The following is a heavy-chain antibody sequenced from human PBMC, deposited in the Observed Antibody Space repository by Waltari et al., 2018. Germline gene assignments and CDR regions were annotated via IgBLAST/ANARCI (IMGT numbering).Heavy chain of an antibody. Sequence: QVQLQESGPGLVKPSQTLSLTCTVSGGSIRSGDYYWSWIRQPPGKGLEWIGYIYYSGSTYYNPSLKSRVTISVDTSKNQFSLKLSSVTAADTAVYYCARDTNGSGSYYGGMDVWGQGTTVTVSS. CDR2: IYYSGST. J-gene: IGHJ6*02. D-gene: IGHD3-10*01. CDR1: GGSIRSGDYY. V-gene: IGHV4-30-4*08. CDR3: ARDTNGSGSYYGGMDV.